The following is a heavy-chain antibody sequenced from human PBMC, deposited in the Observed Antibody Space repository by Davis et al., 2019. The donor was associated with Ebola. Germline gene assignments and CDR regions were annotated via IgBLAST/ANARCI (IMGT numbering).Heavy chain of an antibody. CDR2: IKEDGSEK. CDR3: AKDLLWWSASDV. J-gene: IGHJ6*02. CDR1: GFTLSTYW. Sequence: GESLKISCAASGFTLSTYWMSWVRQAPGKGLEWVANIKEDGSEKYYVDSVKGRFIISRDNAKNSLYLQMNSLRAEDTAVYYCAKDLLWWSASDVWGQGTTVTVSS. D-gene: IGHD2-21*01. V-gene: IGHV3-7*03.